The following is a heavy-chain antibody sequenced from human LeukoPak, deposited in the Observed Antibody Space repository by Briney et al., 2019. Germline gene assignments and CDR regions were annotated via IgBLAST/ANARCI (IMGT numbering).Heavy chain of an antibody. CDR3: ARGGGVLRYFDWLLAWFDP. Sequence: SETLSLTCTVSGGSISSGSYYWSWIRQPAGKGLEWIGRIYTSGSTNYNPSLKSRVTISVDTSKNQFSLKLSSVTAADTAVYYCARGGGVLRYFDWLLAWFDPWGQGTLVTVSS. CDR2: IYTSGST. CDR1: GGSISSGSYY. J-gene: IGHJ5*02. D-gene: IGHD3-9*01. V-gene: IGHV4-61*02.